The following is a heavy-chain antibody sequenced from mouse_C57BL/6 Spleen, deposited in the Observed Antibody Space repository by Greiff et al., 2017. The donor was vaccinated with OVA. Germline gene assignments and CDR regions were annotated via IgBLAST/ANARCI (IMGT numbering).Heavy chain of an antibody. CDR1: GYTFTSYD. Sequence: QVHVKQSGPELVKPGASVKLSCKASGYTFTSYDINWVKQRPGQGLEWIGWIYPRDGSTKYNEKFKGKATLTVDTSSSTAYMELHSLTSEDSAVYFCAPQGYYDPVYAMDYWGQGTSVTVSS. D-gene: IGHD2-4*01. CDR3: APQGYYDPVYAMDY. V-gene: IGHV1-85*01. CDR2: IYPRDGST. J-gene: IGHJ4*01.